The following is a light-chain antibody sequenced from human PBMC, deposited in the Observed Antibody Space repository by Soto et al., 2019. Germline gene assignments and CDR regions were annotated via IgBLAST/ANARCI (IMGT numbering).Light chain of an antibody. CDR1: QRVSSSY. V-gene: IGKV3-20*01. Sequence: EIVLTQSPGTLSLSPGERATLSCRASQRVSSSYLAWYQQKPGQAPRLLISGASSRATGIPDRFSGSGSGTGFTLTITSLEPEDFAVYYCQQYSSSPLTFGQGTKVDIK. CDR3: QQYSSSPLT. J-gene: IGKJ1*01. CDR2: GAS.